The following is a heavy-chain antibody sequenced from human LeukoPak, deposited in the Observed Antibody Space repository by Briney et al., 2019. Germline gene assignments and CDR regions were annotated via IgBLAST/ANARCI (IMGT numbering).Heavy chain of an antibody. CDR2: IYHSGST. Sequence: SGTLSLTFAVSGGSISSSNWWSWVRQLPGKGLEWVGEIYHSGSTNYNPSLKSRVTISVDKSKNQFSLKLSSVTAADTAVYYCARATGLGELSPDYWGQGTLVTVSS. J-gene: IGHJ4*02. CDR1: GGSISSSNW. V-gene: IGHV4-4*02. D-gene: IGHD3-16*02. CDR3: ARATGLGELSPDY.